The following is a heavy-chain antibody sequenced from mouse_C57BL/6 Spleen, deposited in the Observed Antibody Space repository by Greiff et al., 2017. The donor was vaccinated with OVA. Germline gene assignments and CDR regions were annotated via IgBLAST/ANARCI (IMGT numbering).Heavy chain of an antibody. CDR3: ARDYYGNYAWFAY. J-gene: IGHJ3*01. Sequence: QVQLQQSGPELVKPGASVKISCKASGYAFSSSWMNWVKQRPGKGLEWIGRIYPGDGDTNYNGKFKGKATLTADKSSSTAYMQLSSLTSEDSAVYFCARDYYGNYAWFAYWGQGTLVTVSA. D-gene: IGHD2-1*01. CDR2: IYPGDGDT. V-gene: IGHV1-82*01. CDR1: GYAFSSSW.